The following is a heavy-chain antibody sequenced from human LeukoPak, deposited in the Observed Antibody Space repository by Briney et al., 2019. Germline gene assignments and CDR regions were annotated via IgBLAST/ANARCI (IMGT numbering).Heavy chain of an antibody. Sequence: ASVTVSCKASGYTFTSYGISWVRQAPGQGLEGMGWISAYNSNTNYAQKLQGRVTMTTDTSTSTAYMELRSLRSDDTAVYYCARDDHDSSGAKPDYWGQGTLVTVSS. CDR1: GYTFTSYG. V-gene: IGHV1-18*01. CDR2: ISAYNSNT. J-gene: IGHJ4*02. D-gene: IGHD3-22*01. CDR3: ARDDHDSSGAKPDY.